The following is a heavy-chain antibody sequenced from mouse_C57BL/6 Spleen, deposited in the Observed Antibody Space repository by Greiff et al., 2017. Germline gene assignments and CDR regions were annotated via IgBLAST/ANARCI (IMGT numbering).Heavy chain of an antibody. D-gene: IGHD4-1*01. CDR1: GYSITSGYY. Sequence: EVKVEESGPGLVKPSQSLSLTCSVTGYSITSGYYWNWIRQFPGNKLEWMGYISYDGSNNYNPSLKNRISITRDTSKNQFFLKLNSVTTEDTATYYCARGLTLDYWGQGTTLTVSS. J-gene: IGHJ2*01. CDR2: ISYDGSN. CDR3: ARGLTLDY. V-gene: IGHV3-6*01.